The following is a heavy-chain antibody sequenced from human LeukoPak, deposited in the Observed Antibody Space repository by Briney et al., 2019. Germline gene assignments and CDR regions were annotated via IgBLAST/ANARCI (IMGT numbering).Heavy chain of an antibody. Sequence: GASVKVSCKASGYTFTSYAMHWVRQAPGQRLEWMGWINAGNGNTKYSQKFQGRVTITRDTSASTAYMELSSLRSDDTAVYYCARSRSLFWSGRPFDYWGQGTLVTVSS. CDR3: ARSRSLFWSGRPFDY. J-gene: IGHJ4*02. CDR2: INAGNGNT. CDR1: GYTFTSYA. V-gene: IGHV1-3*01. D-gene: IGHD3-3*01.